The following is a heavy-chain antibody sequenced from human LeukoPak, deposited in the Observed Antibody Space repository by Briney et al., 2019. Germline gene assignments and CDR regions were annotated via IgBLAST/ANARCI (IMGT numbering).Heavy chain of an antibody. CDR3: TRQDPTLDY. J-gene: IGHJ4*02. CDR1: GFTFSGST. CDR2: IRSKADSYAT. Sequence: PGGSLRLSCAASGFTFSGSTIHWVRQASGKGLEWVGRIRSKADSYATVYATSVKGRFIISRDDSKNTAYLQMNTLKTEDTAVYYCTRQDPTLDYWGLGTLVTVSS. V-gene: IGHV3-73*01.